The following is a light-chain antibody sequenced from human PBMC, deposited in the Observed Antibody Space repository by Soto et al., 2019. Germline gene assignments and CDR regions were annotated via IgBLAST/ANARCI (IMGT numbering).Light chain of an antibody. CDR2: GAS. CDR1: QSVSSN. J-gene: IGKJ1*01. CDR3: QQYNNWPWT. V-gene: IGKV3-15*01. Sequence: EIVMTQSPATLSVSPGERATVSCRASQSVSSNLAWYQQKPGQAPRLLIYGASTRATGVPARFSGGGSGTEFTLTISSLQSEDFAVYYCQQYNNWPWTFGQGTKVDIK.